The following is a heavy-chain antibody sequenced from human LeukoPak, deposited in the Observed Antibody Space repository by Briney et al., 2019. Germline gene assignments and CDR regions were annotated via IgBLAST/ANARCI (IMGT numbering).Heavy chain of an antibody. V-gene: IGHV3-30*02. CDR3: AKVVVITSGFDY. J-gene: IGHJ4*02. CDR2: IRYDGSNK. Sequence: PGGSLRLSCAASGFTFSSYGMHWVRQAPGKGLEWVAFIRYDGSNKYYADSVKGRFTISRDNSKNTLYLQMNSLRAEDTAVYYCAKVVVITSGFDYWGQGTLVTVSS. D-gene: IGHD3-22*01. CDR1: GFTFSSYG.